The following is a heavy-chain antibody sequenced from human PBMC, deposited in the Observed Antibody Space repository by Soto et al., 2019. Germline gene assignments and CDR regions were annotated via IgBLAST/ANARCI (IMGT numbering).Heavy chain of an antibody. CDR1: GGTFSSYT. J-gene: IGHJ6*02. CDR3: ARYQPVNTAVVNYSYYSMDV. D-gene: IGHD5-18*01. Sequence: QVQLVQSGAEVKKPGSSVKVSCKASGGTFSSYTISWVRQAPGQGLEWMGRIIPILGIANYAQKFQGRVTITADKTTNTASMELSSLRSEDTAVYYCARYQPVNTAVVNYSYYSMDVWGQGTTVTVSS. CDR2: IIPILGIA. V-gene: IGHV1-69*02.